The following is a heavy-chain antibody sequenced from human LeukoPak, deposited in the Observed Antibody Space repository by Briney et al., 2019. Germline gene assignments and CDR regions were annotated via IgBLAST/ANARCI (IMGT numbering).Heavy chain of an antibody. CDR1: GGSISSSSYY. J-gene: IGHJ4*02. CDR3: ARLGPRYSYGDY. Sequence: PSETLSLTCTVSGGSISSSSYYWGWIRQPPGKGLEWIGSICYSGSTYYNPSLKSRVTISVDTSKNQFSLKLSSVTAADTAVYYCARLGPRYSYGDYWGQGTLVTVSS. V-gene: IGHV4-39*01. CDR2: ICYSGST. D-gene: IGHD5-18*01.